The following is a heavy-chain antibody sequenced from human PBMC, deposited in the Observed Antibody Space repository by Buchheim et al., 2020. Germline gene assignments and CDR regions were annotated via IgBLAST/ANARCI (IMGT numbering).Heavy chain of an antibody. CDR1: GGSISSSSYY. J-gene: IGHJ6*02. D-gene: IGHD6-19*01. CDR2: IYYSGST. CDR3: ARVGGIAVAGTYYYYYGMDV. Sequence: QLQLQESGPGLVKPSETLSLTCTVSGGSISSSSYYWGWIRQPPGKGLEWIGSIYYSGSTYYNPSLKSPVTISVDTSKNQFPLKLSSVTAADTAVYYCARVGGIAVAGTYYYYYGMDVWGQGTT. V-gene: IGHV4-39*01.